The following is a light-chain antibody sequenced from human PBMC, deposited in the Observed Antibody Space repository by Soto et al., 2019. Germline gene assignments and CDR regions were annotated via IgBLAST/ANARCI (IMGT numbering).Light chain of an antibody. CDR1: QTISHY. Sequence: DIQITQSPSSLSASVGDRVNITCRASQTISHYLIWYQQKPGKAPKLLIYAASTLQSGVPSRFSGSGSGTDFTFVISSLQPEDIATYYCQQYDNLPITFGQGTRLEIK. CDR2: AAS. CDR3: QQYDNLPIT. V-gene: IGKV1-33*01. J-gene: IGKJ5*01.